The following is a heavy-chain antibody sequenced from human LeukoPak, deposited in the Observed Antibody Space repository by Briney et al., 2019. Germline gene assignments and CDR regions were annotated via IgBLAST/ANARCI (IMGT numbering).Heavy chain of an antibody. D-gene: IGHD1-26*01. CDR1: GFTFTNAW. V-gene: IGHV3-15*01. CDR2: IKTKTDGATT. J-gene: IGHJ4*02. Sequence: PGGSLRLSCAVSGFTFTNAWLIWVRQAPGKGLEWVGRIKTKTDGATTDYAAPVKSRFTISRDDSQNMLYLQMSSLKSEDTGLYYCAAWAGLSGDYYFDYWGQGTLVTVSS. CDR3: AAWAGLSGDYYFDY.